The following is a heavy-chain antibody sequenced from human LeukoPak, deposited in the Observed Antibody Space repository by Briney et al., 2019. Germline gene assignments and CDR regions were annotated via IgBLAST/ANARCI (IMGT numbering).Heavy chain of an antibody. Sequence: GGSLRLSCAASGFTFSSYAMSWVRQAPGRGLEWVSAISGSGGNTYYADSVKGRFTISRDNSKNTLYLQMNSLRAEDTAVYYCAKALRQQPRAYDYWGQGTLVTVSS. D-gene: IGHD6-13*01. CDR2: ISGSGGNT. V-gene: IGHV3-23*01. J-gene: IGHJ4*02. CDR3: AKALRQQPRAYDY. CDR1: GFTFSSYA.